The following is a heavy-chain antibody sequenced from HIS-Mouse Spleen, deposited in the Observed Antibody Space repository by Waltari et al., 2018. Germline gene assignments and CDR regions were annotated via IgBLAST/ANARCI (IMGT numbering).Heavy chain of an antibody. V-gene: IGHV4-39*07. CDR3: AGDIPYSSSWYDWYFDL. Sequence: QLQLQESGPGLVKPSETLSRTCTVSGGSISSSSYYWGWIRQPPGKGLEWIGSIYYRGSTYYNPPLKSRVTISVDTSKNQFSLKLSSGTAADTAVYYCAGDIPYSSSWYDWYFDLWGRGTLVTVSS. CDR1: GGSISSSSYY. CDR2: IYYRGST. D-gene: IGHD6-13*01. J-gene: IGHJ2*01.